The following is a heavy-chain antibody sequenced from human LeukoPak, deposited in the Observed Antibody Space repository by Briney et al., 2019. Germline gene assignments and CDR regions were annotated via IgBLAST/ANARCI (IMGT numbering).Heavy chain of an antibody. J-gene: IGHJ1*01. Sequence: PSQTLSLTCTVSGGSISSGGYYWSWIRQHPGQGLEWIGYIYYSGSTYYNPSLKSRVSILLDTSKNQFSLKLRSVTAADTAVYYCATYNRDGYNFAFQHWGQGTLVTVSS. D-gene: IGHD5-24*01. CDR3: ATYNRDGYNFAFQH. V-gene: IGHV4-31*03. CDR1: GGSISSGGYY. CDR2: IYYSGST.